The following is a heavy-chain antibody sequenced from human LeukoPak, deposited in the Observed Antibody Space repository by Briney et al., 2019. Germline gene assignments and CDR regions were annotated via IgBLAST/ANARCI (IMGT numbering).Heavy chain of an antibody. CDR2: MSSRDNTR. Sequence: GGSLRLSCAASGFIFSSHGMNWVRQAPGKGLEWISYMSSRDNTRYYAESVRGRFTMSRDNAKNSLSLQMNGLRVEDTAVYYCARGFGRFGHRFGYLGQGTLVTVSS. V-gene: IGHV3-48*04. D-gene: IGHD3-10*01. CDR1: GFIFSSHG. CDR3: ARGFGRFGHRFGY. J-gene: IGHJ4*02.